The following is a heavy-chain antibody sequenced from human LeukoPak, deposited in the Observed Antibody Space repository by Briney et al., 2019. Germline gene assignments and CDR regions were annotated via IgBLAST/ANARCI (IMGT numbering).Heavy chain of an antibody. CDR1: GYTFTSYD. CDR3: TRYREARFLEWSTGELGDY. D-gene: IGHD3-3*01. CDR2: MNPNSGNS. V-gene: IGHV1-8*01. J-gene: IGHJ4*02. Sequence: ASVKVSCKASGYTFTSYDINWVRQATGQGLEWMGWMNPNSGNSGYAQKFQGRVTMTRNTSISTAYMELRSLRSDDTAVYYCTRYREARFLEWSTGELGDYWGQGTLVTVSS.